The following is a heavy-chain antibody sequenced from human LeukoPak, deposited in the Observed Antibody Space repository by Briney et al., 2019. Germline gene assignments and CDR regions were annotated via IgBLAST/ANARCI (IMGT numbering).Heavy chain of an antibody. CDR1: GYTFTTYA. CDR2: INTNTGNP. CDR3: ARGVEDTGDY. V-gene: IGHV7-4-1*02. D-gene: IGHD2-15*01. J-gene: IGHJ4*02. Sequence: ASVKVSCKASGYTFTTYALNWVRQAPGKGLEWMGWINTNTGNPTYAQGFTGRFVFSVDTSVSTAYLQISSLKAEDTAVYYCARGVEDTGDYWGQGTLVTVSS.